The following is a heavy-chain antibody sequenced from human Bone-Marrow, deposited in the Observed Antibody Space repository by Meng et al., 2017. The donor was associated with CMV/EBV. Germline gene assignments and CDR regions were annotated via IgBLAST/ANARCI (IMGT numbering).Heavy chain of an antibody. CDR2: IIPIVGIA. CDR3: ARGGGYSYGHNWFDP. D-gene: IGHD5-18*01. CDR1: GGTFSSYA. J-gene: IGHJ5*02. Sequence: SVKVSCKASGGTFSSYAISWVRQAPGQGLEWMGGIIPIVGIANYAQKFQGRVTITADKSTSTAYMELSSLRSEDTAVYYCARGGGYSYGHNWFDPWGQGTLVTVSS. V-gene: IGHV1-69*10.